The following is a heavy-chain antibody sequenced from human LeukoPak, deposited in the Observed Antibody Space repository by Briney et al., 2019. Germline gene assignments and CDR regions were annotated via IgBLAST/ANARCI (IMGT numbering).Heavy chain of an antibody. V-gene: IGHV7-4-1*02. J-gene: IGHJ5*02. D-gene: IGHD6-6*01. Sequence: ASVKVSCKASGYTFTAYYMHWVRQAPGQGLEWMGWINTNTGNPTYAQGFTGRFVFSLDTSVSTAYLQISSLKAEDTAVYYCARDRSGIAARRSNWFDPWGQGTLVTVSS. CDR2: INTNTGNP. CDR3: ARDRSGIAARRSNWFDP. CDR1: GYTFTAYY.